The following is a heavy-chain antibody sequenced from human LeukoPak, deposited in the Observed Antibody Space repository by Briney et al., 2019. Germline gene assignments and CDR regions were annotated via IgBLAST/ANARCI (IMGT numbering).Heavy chain of an antibody. Sequence: SQTLSLTCAISGDSVSSNSAAWNWIRQSPSRGLEWLGRTYYRSKWYNDYAVSVKSRITINLDTSKNQFSLQLNSVTPEDTAVYYCAAEEGSDYDPRFDPWGQGTLVTVSS. J-gene: IGHJ5*02. D-gene: IGHD3-3*01. CDR1: GDSVSSNSAA. CDR3: AAEEGSDYDPRFDP. V-gene: IGHV6-1*01. CDR2: TYYRSKWYN.